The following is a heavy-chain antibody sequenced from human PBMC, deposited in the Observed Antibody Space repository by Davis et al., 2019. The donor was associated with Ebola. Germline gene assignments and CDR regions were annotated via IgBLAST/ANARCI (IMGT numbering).Heavy chain of an antibody. J-gene: IGHJ4*02. CDR2: IYYSGST. V-gene: IGHV4-59*01. D-gene: IGHD3-3*01. CDR1: GGSISSYY. Sequence: SETLSLTCTVSGGSISSYYWSWIRQPPGKGLEWIGYIYYSGSTKYNPSLRSRVIISLDTSKNQFSLRLNSVTAADTAMYYCASGVFGVTYYFDHWGQGALVTVSS. CDR3: ASGVFGVTYYFDH.